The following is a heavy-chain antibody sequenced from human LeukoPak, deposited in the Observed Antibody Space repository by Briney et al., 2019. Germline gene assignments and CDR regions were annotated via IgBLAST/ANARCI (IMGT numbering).Heavy chain of an antibody. CDR2: INPSGGST. V-gene: IGHV1-46*01. D-gene: IGHD3-10*01. Sequence: ASVKVSCKASGYTFTSYYMHWVRQAPGQGLEWMGIINPSGGSTSYAQKFQGRVTMIRDMSTSTVYMEPSSLRSEDTAVYYCARDSGVDRVIKDYWGQGTLVTVSS. J-gene: IGHJ4*02. CDR1: GYTFTSYY. CDR3: ARDSGVDRVIKDY.